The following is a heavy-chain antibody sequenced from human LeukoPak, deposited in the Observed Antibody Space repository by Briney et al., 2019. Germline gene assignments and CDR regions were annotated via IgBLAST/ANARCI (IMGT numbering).Heavy chain of an antibody. CDR1: GYTFTSYY. V-gene: IGHV1-46*01. J-gene: IGHJ4*02. CDR3: ARVRRRNSGSYGPMEY. CDR2: INPSGGST. D-gene: IGHD1-26*01. Sequence: ASVKVSCKASGYTFTSYYMHWVRQAPGQGLEWMGIINPSGGSTSYAQKFQGRVTTTRDMSTSTVYMELSSLRSEDTAVYYCARVRRRNSGSYGPMEYWGQGTLVTVSS.